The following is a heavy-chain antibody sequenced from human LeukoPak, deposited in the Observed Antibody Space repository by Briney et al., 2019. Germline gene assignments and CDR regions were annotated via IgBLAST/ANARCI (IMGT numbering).Heavy chain of an antibody. D-gene: IGHD2-15*01. CDR3: ARGGGSPFDY. V-gene: IGHV4-34*01. CDR2: INHSGST. CDR1: GFTFSTFA. Sequence: GSLRLSCAASGFTFSTFAMIWIRQPPGKGLEWIGEINHSGSTNYNPSLKSRVTISVDTSKHQFSLKLSSVTAADTAVYYCARGGGSPFDYWGQGTLVTVSS. J-gene: IGHJ4*02.